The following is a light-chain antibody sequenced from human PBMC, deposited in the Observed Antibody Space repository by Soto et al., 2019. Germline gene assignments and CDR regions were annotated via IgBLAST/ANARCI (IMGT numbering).Light chain of an antibody. J-gene: IGLJ1*01. CDR2: HVT. V-gene: IGLV2-14*01. Sequence: QSVLTQPASVSGSPGQSITISCTGTSSDVGGYKYVSWFQQHPGKAPKLMIYHVTNRPSGVSTRFSGSKSGNTASLTISGLQAEDEADYYCNLYTSRSPYVFGTGTKVTVL. CDR3: NLYTSRSPYV. CDR1: SSDVGGYKY.